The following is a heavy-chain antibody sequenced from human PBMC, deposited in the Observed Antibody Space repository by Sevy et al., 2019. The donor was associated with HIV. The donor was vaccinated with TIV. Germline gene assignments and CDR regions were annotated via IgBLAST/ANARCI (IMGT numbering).Heavy chain of an antibody. CDR1: GFTFSSYA. D-gene: IGHD3-10*01. J-gene: IGHJ5*02. Sequence: GGCLRLSCAASGFTFSSYAMSWVRQAPGKGLEWVSAISGSGGSTYYADSVKGRFTISRDNSKNTLYLQMNSLRAEDTAVYYCVDYSRISMVRGVVNWFDPWGQGTLVTVSS. V-gene: IGHV3-23*01. CDR2: ISGSGGST. CDR3: VDYSRISMVRGVVNWFDP.